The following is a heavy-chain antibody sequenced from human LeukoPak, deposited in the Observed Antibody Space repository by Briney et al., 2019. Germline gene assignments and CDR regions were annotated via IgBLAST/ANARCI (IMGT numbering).Heavy chain of an antibody. CDR2: ISAYNGNT. J-gene: IGHJ3*02. Sequence: GASVKASCKASGYTFTSYGISWVRQAPGQGLEWMGWISAYNGNTNYAQKLQGRVTMTTDTSTSTAYMELRSLRSDDTAVYYCARVMVVVAATAFDIWGQGTKVTVSS. CDR1: GYTFTSYG. V-gene: IGHV1-18*01. CDR3: ARVMVVVAATAFDI. D-gene: IGHD2-15*01.